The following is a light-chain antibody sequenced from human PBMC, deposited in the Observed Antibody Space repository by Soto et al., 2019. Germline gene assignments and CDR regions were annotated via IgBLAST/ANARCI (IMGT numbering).Light chain of an antibody. Sequence: EIVLTQSPATLSLSPEERATLSCGASQSISNRYLAWYQQKAGLAPRLLIYDASSRATGIPDRFSGSGSGTVFTLTISRLEPEDFAVYYCQQYGSPLITFGQGTRLEIK. CDR1: QSISNRY. V-gene: IGKV3D-20*01. J-gene: IGKJ5*01. CDR2: DAS. CDR3: QQYGSPLIT.